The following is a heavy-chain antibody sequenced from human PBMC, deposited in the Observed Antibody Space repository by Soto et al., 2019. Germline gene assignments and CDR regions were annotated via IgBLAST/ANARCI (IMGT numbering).Heavy chain of an antibody. CDR3: ASLIAAAGPPHSPRYYYGMDV. CDR2: IIPIFGTA. D-gene: IGHD6-13*01. J-gene: IGHJ6*02. V-gene: IGHV1-69*13. Sequence: GASVKVSCKASGGTFSSYAISWVRQAPGQGPEWMGGIIPIFGTADYAQKFQGRVTITADESTSTAYMELSSLRSEDTAVYYCASLIAAAGPPHSPRYYYGMDVWGQGTTVTVSS. CDR1: GGTFSSYA.